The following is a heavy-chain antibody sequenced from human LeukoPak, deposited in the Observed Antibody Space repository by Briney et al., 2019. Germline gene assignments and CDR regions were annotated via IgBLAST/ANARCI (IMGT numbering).Heavy chain of an antibody. CDR3: ARHPFDRVFFDY. D-gene: IGHD3-10*01. V-gene: IGHV4-59*01. Sequence: SETLSLTCTVSGGSISSYYWSWIRQPPGKGLEWIGYIYYSGSTNYNPSLKSRVTISVDTSKNQFSLKLSSVTAADTAVYFCARHPFDRVFFDYWGQGTLVTVSS. CDR2: IYYSGST. CDR1: GGSISSYY. J-gene: IGHJ4*02.